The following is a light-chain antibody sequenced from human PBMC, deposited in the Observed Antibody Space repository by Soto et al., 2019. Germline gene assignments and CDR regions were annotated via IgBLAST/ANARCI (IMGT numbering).Light chain of an antibody. CDR1: QTVRNNY. J-gene: IGKJ4*01. Sequence: ELVLTQSPGTLSLSPGERATLSCRASQTVRNNYLAGYQQKTGQAPRLLIYDASSRATGIPERFSGGGSGTDLNLTISRLEPEDFAVYYCQKFSSYPLTCGGGTKVDIK. CDR2: DAS. CDR3: QKFSSYPLT. V-gene: IGKV3-20*01.